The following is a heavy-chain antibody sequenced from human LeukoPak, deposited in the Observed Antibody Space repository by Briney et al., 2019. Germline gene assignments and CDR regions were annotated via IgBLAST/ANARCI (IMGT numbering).Heavy chain of an antibody. Sequence: PGGSLRLSCAASGFTFSSYGMHWVRQAPGKGLEWVAFIRYDGSNKYYADSVKGRFTISRDNSKSTLYLQMNSLRAEDTAVYYCAKDLPSPYYDILTGVGDYWGQGTLVTVSS. V-gene: IGHV3-30*02. CDR2: IRYDGSNK. J-gene: IGHJ4*02. D-gene: IGHD3-9*01. CDR3: AKDLPSPYYDILTGVGDY. CDR1: GFTFSSYG.